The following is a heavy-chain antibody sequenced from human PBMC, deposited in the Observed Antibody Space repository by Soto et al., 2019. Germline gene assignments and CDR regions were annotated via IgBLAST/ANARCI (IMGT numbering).Heavy chain of an antibody. CDR3: ARASFANCSGGSCSQTTHNWFDP. J-gene: IGHJ5*02. Sequence: SETLSLTCAVYGGSFSGYYWSWVRQPPGKGLEWIGEINPSGSTNYNPSLKSRVTISVDTSKNQFSLKLSSVTAADTAVYYCARASFANCSGGSCSQTTHNWFDPWGQGTLVTVSS. CDR1: GGSFSGYY. D-gene: IGHD2-15*01. V-gene: IGHV4-34*01. CDR2: INPSGST.